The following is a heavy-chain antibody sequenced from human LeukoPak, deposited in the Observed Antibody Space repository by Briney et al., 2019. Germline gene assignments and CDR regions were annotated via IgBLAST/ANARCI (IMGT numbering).Heavy chain of an antibody. CDR1: GYTFTSYW. D-gene: IGHD6-13*01. Sequence: GESLKISCKGSGYTFTSYWIGWVRQMPGKGLEWMGVIYPRDSDTRYSPSFQGQVTISADKSISTAYLQWSSLKASDTAMYYCARRLIAAADAFDIWGQGTMVTVSS. J-gene: IGHJ3*02. V-gene: IGHV5-51*01. CDR2: IYPRDSDT. CDR3: ARRLIAAADAFDI.